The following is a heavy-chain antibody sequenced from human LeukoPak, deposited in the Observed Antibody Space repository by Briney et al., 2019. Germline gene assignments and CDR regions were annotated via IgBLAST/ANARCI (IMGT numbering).Heavy chain of an antibody. CDR3: ARDGVAGGFDY. Sequence: SSETLSLTCTVSGGSIGSYYWNWIRQAPGKGLKWIGYIHYSGSTNHNSSLKSRVTISVDTSKNQYSLKLSSVTAADTAVYYCARDGVAGGFDYWGQGTLVTVSS. J-gene: IGHJ4*02. D-gene: IGHD6-19*01. CDR2: IHYSGST. V-gene: IGHV4-59*01. CDR1: GGSIGSYY.